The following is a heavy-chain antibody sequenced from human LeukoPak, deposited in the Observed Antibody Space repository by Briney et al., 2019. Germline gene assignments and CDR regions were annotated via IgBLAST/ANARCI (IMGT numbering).Heavy chain of an antibody. CDR3: ARLQGRYSYGSGFDS. CDR2: ILYDGSNK. V-gene: IGHV3-30*04. J-gene: IGHJ4*02. Sequence: GRSLRLSCAASGFTFSSYAMHWVRQAPGKGLERVAVILYDGSNKYYADSVKGRFTISRDNSKNTLYLQMNSLRAEDTAVYYCARLQGRYSYGSGFDSWGQGTLVNVS. D-gene: IGHD5-18*01. CDR1: GFTFSSYA.